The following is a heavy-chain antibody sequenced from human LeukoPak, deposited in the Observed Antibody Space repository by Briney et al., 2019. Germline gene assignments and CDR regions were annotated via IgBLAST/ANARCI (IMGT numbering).Heavy chain of an antibody. Sequence: SETLSLTCTVSGGSISSSSYYWGWIRQPPGKGLEWIGSIYYSGSTNYNPSLKSRVTMSVDKSKNQFSLKLSSVTAADTAFYFCARAGGRDFHFDSWGQGTLVTVSS. J-gene: IGHJ4*02. D-gene: IGHD5-12*01. CDR2: IYYSGST. CDR3: ARAGGRDFHFDS. V-gene: IGHV4-39*07. CDR1: GGSISSSSYY.